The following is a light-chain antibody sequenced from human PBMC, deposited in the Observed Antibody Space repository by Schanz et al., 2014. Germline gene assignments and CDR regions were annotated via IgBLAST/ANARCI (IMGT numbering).Light chain of an antibody. V-gene: IGKV1-12*01. CDR1: QGISSW. CDR2: AAS. J-gene: IGKJ3*01. Sequence: DIQMTQSPSSLSASVGDRVTITCRASQGISSWLAWYQQKPGKAPNLLIYAASSLQSGVPSRFGGSGSGTDFTLTISSLQPEDFATYFCQQSHSIPFTFGPGTKVNIK. CDR3: QQSHSIPFT.